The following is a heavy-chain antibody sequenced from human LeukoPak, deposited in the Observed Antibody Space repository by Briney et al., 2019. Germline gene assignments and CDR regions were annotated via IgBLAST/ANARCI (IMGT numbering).Heavy chain of an antibody. CDR3: ARQFYYDSSGYNWFDP. D-gene: IGHD3-22*01. CDR1: GGSFSGYY. J-gene: IGHJ5*02. CDR2: IIHSGST. V-gene: IGHV4-34*12. Sequence: SETLSLTCAVYGGSFSGYYWSWIRQPPGKGLEWIGEIIHSGSTNYNPSLKSRVTVSVDTSKNQFSLKLSSVTAADTAVYYCARQFYYDSSGYNWFDPWGQGTLVTVSS.